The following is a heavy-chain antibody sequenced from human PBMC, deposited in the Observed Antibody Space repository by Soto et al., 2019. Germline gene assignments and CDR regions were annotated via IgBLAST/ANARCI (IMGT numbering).Heavy chain of an antibody. V-gene: IGHV4-39*01. J-gene: IGHJ4*02. D-gene: IGHD5-12*01. CDR2: SIYSGEM. CDR3: VRHAQWIIRAY. CDR1: GASISCDNY. Sequence: SETLSLTCNVSGASISCDNYRGWFRQPPGKGQEWSGSSIYSGEMIYNPSHQSRLTLFVDTSKNQFSLKLSSVTAADTAVYYCVRHAQWIIRAYWGQG.